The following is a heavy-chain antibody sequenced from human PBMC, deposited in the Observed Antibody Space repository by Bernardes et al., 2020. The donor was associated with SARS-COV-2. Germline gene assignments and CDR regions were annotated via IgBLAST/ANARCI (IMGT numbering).Heavy chain of an antibody. CDR1: GGSISSYY. V-gene: IGHV4-4*07. CDR2: IYTSGST. Sequence: SETLSLTCTVSGGSISSYYWSWIRQPAGKGLEWIGRIYTSGSTNYNPSLKSRVTMSVDTSKNQFSLKLSSVTAADTAVYYCASSPSPGRYYYGMDVWGQGTTVTVSS. CDR3: ASSPSPGRYYYGMDV. J-gene: IGHJ6*02. D-gene: IGHD3-10*01.